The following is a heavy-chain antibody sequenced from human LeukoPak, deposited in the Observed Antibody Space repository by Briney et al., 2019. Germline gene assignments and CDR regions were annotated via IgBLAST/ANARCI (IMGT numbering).Heavy chain of an antibody. CDR3: ARAARSGSYQTLFDY. J-gene: IGHJ4*02. Sequence: SETLSLTCAVYGGSFSGYYWSWIRQPPGKGLEWIGEINHSGSTNYNPSLKSRVTISVDTSKNQFSLKLSSVTAADTAVYYCARAARSGSYQTLFDYWGQGTLVTVSS. CDR2: INHSGST. V-gene: IGHV4-34*01. D-gene: IGHD1-26*01. CDR1: GGSFSGYY.